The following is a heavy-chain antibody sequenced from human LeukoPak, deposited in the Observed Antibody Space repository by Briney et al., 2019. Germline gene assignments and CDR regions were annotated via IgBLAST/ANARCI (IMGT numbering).Heavy chain of an antibody. CDR2: IYYSGST. CDR1: GGSISSYY. D-gene: IGHD6-13*01. J-gene: IGHJ6*03. V-gene: IGHV4-59*01. Sequence: PSETLSLTCTVSGGSISSYYCSWIRQPPGKGLEWIGYIYYSGSTNYNPSLKSRVTISVDTSKNQFSLKLSSVTAADTAVYYCARKSSSSANYYYYMDVWGKGTTVTVSS. CDR3: ARKSSSSANYYYYMDV.